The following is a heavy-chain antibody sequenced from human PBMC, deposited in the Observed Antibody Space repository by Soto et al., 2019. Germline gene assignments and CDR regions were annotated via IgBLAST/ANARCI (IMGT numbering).Heavy chain of an antibody. V-gene: IGHV3-30-3*01. Sequence: QVQLVESGGGVVQPGRSLRLSCAASGFTFSSYAMHWVRQAPGKGLEWVAVISYDGSNKYYADSVKGRFTISRDNSKNTLYLQMNSLRAEDAAVYYCTRDHIVVADAIGVVDYYCGMDVWGDGTTDTVSS. D-gene: IGHD2-2*01. CDR3: TRDHIVVADAIGVVDYYCGMDV. CDR1: GFTFSSYA. J-gene: IGHJ6*04. CDR2: ISYDGSNK.